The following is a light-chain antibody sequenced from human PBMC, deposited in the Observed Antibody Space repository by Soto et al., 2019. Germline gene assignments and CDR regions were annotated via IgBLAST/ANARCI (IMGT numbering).Light chain of an antibody. J-gene: IGLJ1*01. Sequence: QSVLTQPPSASGTPGQRVTISCSGSPSNIGSNTVHWYQQLPGTAPKLLIYSNKQRPSGVPDRFSGSKSGTSASLAISGLQSEDEADYYCAAWDDSLNGQVFGTGTKVTVL. V-gene: IGLV1-44*01. CDR1: PSNIGSNT. CDR3: AAWDDSLNGQV. CDR2: SNK.